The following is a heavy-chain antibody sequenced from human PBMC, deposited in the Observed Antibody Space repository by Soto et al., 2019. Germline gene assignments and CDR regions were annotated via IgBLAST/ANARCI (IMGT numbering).Heavy chain of an antibody. D-gene: IGHD5-18*01. J-gene: IGHJ4*02. CDR3: ARNGYNYGGGYFDY. Sequence: EVQLVESGGGLVQPGGSLRLSCAASGVTVSSNYMSWVRQAPGKGLEWVSVIYSGGSTYYADSVKGRFTISRDNSNNTLYLQMNSLRAENTAVYYCARNGYNYGGGYFDYWGQGTRVTVSS. CDR1: GVTVSSNY. CDR2: IYSGGST. V-gene: IGHV3-66*01.